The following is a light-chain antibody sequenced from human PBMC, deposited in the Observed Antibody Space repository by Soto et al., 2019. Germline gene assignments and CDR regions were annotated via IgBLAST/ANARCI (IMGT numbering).Light chain of an antibody. CDR2: SNS. CDR1: NIGSKS. V-gene: IGLV3-21*04. Sequence: SYELTQPPSVSVAPGKTSRITCGGDNIGSKSVHWYQQKPGQAPVLVIYSNSDRPSGIPERFSGSNSGNTATLTISRVEAGDEADYYCQVWDSSSDHPEVFGGGTKVTVL. J-gene: IGLJ2*01. CDR3: QVWDSSSDHPEV.